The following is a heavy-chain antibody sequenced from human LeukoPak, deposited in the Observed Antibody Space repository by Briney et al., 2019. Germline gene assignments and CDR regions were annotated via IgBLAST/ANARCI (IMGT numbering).Heavy chain of an antibody. Sequence: GGSLRLSCAASGFTFSSYSMNWVRQAPGKGLEWVSSISSSSSYIYYADSVKGRFIISRDNAKNSLYLQMNSLRAEDTAVYYCARPRDGYNYESIDYWGQGTLVTVSS. CDR3: ARPRDGYNYESIDY. CDR1: GFTFSSYS. CDR2: ISSSSSYI. J-gene: IGHJ4*02. V-gene: IGHV3-21*01. D-gene: IGHD5-24*01.